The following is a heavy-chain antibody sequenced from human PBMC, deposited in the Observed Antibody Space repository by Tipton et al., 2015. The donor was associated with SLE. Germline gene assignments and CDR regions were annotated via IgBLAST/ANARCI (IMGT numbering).Heavy chain of an antibody. CDR2: VNSDGITT. CDR1: GFIFSNYW. Sequence: SLRLSCTTSGFIFSNYWMHWVRQTPGKALLWVSRVNSDGITTEYAESVKGRFTISRDSSKNTLYLQMNSLRGEDTAVYYCAKGSAKGYFDYWGRGTLVTVSS. J-gene: IGHJ4*02. CDR3: AKGSAKGYFDY. V-gene: IGHV3-74*03.